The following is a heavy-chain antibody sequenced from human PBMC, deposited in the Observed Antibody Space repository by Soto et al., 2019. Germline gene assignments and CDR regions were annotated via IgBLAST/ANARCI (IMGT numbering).Heavy chain of an antibody. CDR3: AKDSYGAIDY. V-gene: IGHV3-33*06. J-gene: IGHJ4*02. Sequence: GGSLRLSCAASGFAFSRYGMHWVRQAPDKGLEWVAVIWYDGTDNYYADSVKGRFTISRDNSKNTLYLQVDSLRVDDTAVYYCAKDSYGAIDYWGQGTLVTVSS. CDR2: IWYDGTDN. CDR1: GFAFSRYG. D-gene: IGHD4-17*01.